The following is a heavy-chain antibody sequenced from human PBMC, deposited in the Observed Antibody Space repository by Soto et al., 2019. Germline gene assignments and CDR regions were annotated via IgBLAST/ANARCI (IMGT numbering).Heavy chain of an antibody. D-gene: IGHD2-21*01. V-gene: IGHV3-7*02. CDR1: GFTFSTYW. Sequence: EVQLVESGGGLVQPGGSLRLSCAASGFTFSTYWMTWVRQAPGKGLEWVANINQDGSVQNYVDSVKGRFTISRDNAKNSLYLQMXXXXXXXXXXXXXXRXLSPKYSTYWVDAFDFWGQGTMVTVSS. CDR3: XRXLSPKYSTYWVDAFDF. CDR2: INQDGSVQ. J-gene: IGHJ3*01.